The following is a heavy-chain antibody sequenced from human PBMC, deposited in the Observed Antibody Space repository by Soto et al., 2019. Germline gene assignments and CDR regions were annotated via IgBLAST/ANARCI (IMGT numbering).Heavy chain of an antibody. CDR2: ISSSSSTI. CDR1: GFTFSSYS. D-gene: IGHD1-7*01. V-gene: IGHV3-48*01. CDR3: ARTYNWNYGGFDY. J-gene: IGHJ4*02. Sequence: GGSLRLSCAASGFTFSSYSMNWVRQAPGKGLEWVSYISSSSSTIYYADSVKGRFTISRDNAKNSLYLQMNSLRAEDTAVYYCARTYNWNYGGFDYWGQGTLVTVSS.